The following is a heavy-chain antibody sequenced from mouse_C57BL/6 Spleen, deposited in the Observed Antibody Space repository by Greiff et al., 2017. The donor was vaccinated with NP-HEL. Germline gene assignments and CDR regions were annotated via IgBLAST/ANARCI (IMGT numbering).Heavy chain of an antibody. V-gene: IGHV1-61*01. CDR1: GYTFTSYW. CDR2: IYPSDSET. D-gene: IGHD1-1*01. CDR3: ASAYGSPFYWYFDV. J-gene: IGHJ1*03. Sequence: QVHVKQPGAELVRPGSSVKLSCKASGYTFTSYWMDWVKQRPGQGLEWIGNIYPSDSETHYNQKFKDKATLTVDKSSSTAYMQLSSLTSEDSAVYYCASAYGSPFYWYFDVWGTGTTVTVSS.